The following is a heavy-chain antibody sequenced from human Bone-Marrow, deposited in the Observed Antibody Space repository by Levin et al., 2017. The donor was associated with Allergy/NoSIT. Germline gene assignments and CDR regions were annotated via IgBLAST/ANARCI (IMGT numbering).Heavy chain of an antibody. CDR1: GFTFSSYS. J-gene: IGHJ4*02. Sequence: GGSLRLSCAASGFTFSSYSMNWVRQAPGKGLEWVSSISSSSSYIYYADSVKGRFTISRDNAKNSLYLQMNSLRAEDTAVYYCASFFPPRCGGSCEPLGFLDYWGQGTLVTVSS. V-gene: IGHV3-21*01. D-gene: IGHD2-15*01. CDR2: ISSSSSYI. CDR3: ASFFPPRCGGSCEPLGFLDY.